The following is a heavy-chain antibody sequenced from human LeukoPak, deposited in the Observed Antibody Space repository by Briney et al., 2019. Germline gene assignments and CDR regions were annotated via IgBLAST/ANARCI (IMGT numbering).Heavy chain of an antibody. Sequence: SETLSLTCAVYGGSFSGYYWSWIRQPPGKGLEWIGEINHSGSTNYNPSLKSRVTISVDTSKNQFSLKPSSVTAADTAVYYCARGRPRNWFDPWGQGTLVTVSS. CDR1: GGSFSGYY. CDR3: ARGRPRNWFDP. V-gene: IGHV4-34*01. CDR2: INHSGST. J-gene: IGHJ5*02.